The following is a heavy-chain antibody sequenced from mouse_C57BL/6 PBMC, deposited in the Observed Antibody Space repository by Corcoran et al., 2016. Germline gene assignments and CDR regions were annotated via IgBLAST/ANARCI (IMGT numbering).Heavy chain of an antibody. CDR2: IFPGSGRT. Sequence: QVQLQQSGPEMVKPGALVKISCKASGYTFTDYYINWVKQRPGQGLGWIGWIFPGSGRTYYNEKFKGKATLTVDKSSSTAYMLLSSLTSEDSAVYFCARSDPLYWYFDVWGTGTTVTVSS. CDR3: ARSDPLYWYFDV. V-gene: IGHV1-75*01. J-gene: IGHJ1*03. CDR1: GYTFTDYY.